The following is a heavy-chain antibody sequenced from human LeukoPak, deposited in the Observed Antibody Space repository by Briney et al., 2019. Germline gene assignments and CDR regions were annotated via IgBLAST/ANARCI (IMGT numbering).Heavy chain of an antibody. CDR1: GYSLTSYW. CDR3: ARSDEYYYDSSGYFC. D-gene: IGHD3-22*01. J-gene: IGHJ4*02. CDR2: IYPGDSDT. V-gene: IGHV5-51*01. Sequence: GESLKISCKGSGYSLTSYWIGWVRQMPGKGLEWMGIIYPGDSDTRYSPSFQGQVTISADKSISTAYLQWSSLKASDTAMYYCARSDEYYYDSSGYFCWGQGTLVTVSS.